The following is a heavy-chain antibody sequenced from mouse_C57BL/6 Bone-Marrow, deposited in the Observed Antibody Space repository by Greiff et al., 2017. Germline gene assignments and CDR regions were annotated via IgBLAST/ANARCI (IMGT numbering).Heavy chain of an antibody. D-gene: IGHD3-2*01. J-gene: IGHJ1*03. V-gene: IGHV14-3*01. Sequence: VQLQQSVAELVRPGASVKLSCTASGFTFTNNCMNWVKQRPEQGLEWIGRIDPASGNTNYAEKFKGKATMTADTSSNTAYMQLSSLTSEDTAIYYCARTAGRGWYFDYWGTGTTVTVSS. CDR2: IDPASGNT. CDR1: GFTFTNNC. CDR3: ARTAGRGWYFDY.